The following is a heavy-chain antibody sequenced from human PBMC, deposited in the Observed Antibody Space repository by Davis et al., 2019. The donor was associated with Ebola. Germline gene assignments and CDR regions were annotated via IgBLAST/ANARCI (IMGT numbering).Heavy chain of an antibody. CDR3: AKDDYGDYAYDY. D-gene: IGHD4-17*01. CDR1: GFTFSGSA. V-gene: IGHV3-23*01. J-gene: IGHJ4*02. CDR2: ISGSGGST. Sequence: GGSLRLSCAASGFTFSGSAMHWVRQAPGKGLEWVSAISGSGGSTYYADSVKGRFTISRDNSKNTLYLQMNSLRAEDTAVYYCAKDDYGDYAYDYWGQGTLVTVSS.